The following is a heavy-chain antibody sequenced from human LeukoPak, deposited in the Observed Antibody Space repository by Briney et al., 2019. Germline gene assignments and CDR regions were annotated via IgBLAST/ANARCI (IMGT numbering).Heavy chain of an antibody. Sequence: PGRSLRLSCAASGFTFSSYGMHWVRQAPGKGREWGAVISYDGSNKYYADSVKGRFTISRDNSKNTLYLQMNSLRAEDTAVYYCAKAEVGSSWYAEYFQHWGQGTLVAVSS. CDR2: ISYDGSNK. D-gene: IGHD6-13*01. V-gene: IGHV3-30*18. J-gene: IGHJ1*01. CDR1: GFTFSSYG. CDR3: AKAEVGSSWYAEYFQH.